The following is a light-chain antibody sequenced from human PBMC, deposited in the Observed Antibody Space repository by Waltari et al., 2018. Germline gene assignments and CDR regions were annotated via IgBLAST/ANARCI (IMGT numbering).Light chain of an antibody. CDR1: SSDVGHYKL. J-gene: IGLJ2*01. CDR2: AVS. Sequence: QSALTQPASVSGSPGQSITISCTGTSSDVGHYKLVSWYQQHPGKAPKLMIYAVSKRPSGVSDRFSGSKAGDMASLTISGLQPEDEAEYFCSSYAGSSKGVFGGGTKVTVL. CDR3: SSYAGSSKGV. V-gene: IGLV2-23*02.